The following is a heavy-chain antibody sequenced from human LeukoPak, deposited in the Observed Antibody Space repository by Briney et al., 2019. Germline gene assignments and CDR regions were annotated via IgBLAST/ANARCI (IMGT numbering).Heavy chain of an antibody. Sequence: ASVKVSCKASGYTFTSYGISWVRQAPGQGLEWMGWINTNTGNPTYAQGFTGRFVFSLDTSVSTAYLQISSLKAEDTAVYYCARPSGDYGDSADYWGQGTLVTVSS. CDR1: GYTFTSYG. J-gene: IGHJ4*02. V-gene: IGHV7-4-1*02. CDR3: ARPSGDYGDSADY. CDR2: INTNTGNP. D-gene: IGHD4-17*01.